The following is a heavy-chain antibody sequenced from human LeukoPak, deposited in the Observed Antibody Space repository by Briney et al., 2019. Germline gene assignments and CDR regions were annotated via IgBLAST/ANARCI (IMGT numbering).Heavy chain of an antibody. CDR1: GVPFSDNF. D-gene: IGHD2/OR15-2a*01. CDR3: AQGGYGWTFNQ. V-gene: IGHV3-11*01. CDR2: ISSRGDTI. Sequence: PGGSLRLSCTASGVPFSDNFMGWLRRAPGKGLEWVSYISSRGDTIHYSDAVKGRFSISRDNSKRSLYLQMNRLRIDDTAVYYCAQGGYGWTFNQWGQGTLVSVSS. J-gene: IGHJ4*02.